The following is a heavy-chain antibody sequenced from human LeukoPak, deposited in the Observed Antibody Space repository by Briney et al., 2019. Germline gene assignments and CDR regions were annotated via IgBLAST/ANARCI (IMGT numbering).Heavy chain of an antibody. CDR3: ATDYKVGPRGYFEY. V-gene: IGHV1-24*01. CDR1: GYPLTELS. D-gene: IGHD3/OR15-3a*01. Sequence: VASVKVSCKVSGYPLTELSMHWVRQAPGKGLEWMGGFDPEDGETIYAQKFQGRVTMTEDTSTDTAYMELSSLRSQDTAVYYCATDYKVGPRGYFEYWGQGTLVTVSS. CDR2: FDPEDGET. J-gene: IGHJ4*02.